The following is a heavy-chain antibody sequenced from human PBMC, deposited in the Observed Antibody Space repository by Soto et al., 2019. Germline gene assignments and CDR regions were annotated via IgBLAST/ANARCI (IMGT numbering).Heavy chain of an antibody. D-gene: IGHD1-26*01. V-gene: IGHV4-34*01. CDR3: SRGLISGSHYSGGWYYFDS. CDR1: GGSFSDYI. Sequence: SETLSLTCDVYGGSFSDYIWTWIRQTPGKGLQWIGQINHSGSANYNPSLKSRVTISVHTSSSQFSLELSSVAAADTAVYYCSRGLISGSHYSGGWYYFDSWGQGTQVTVSS. CDR2: INHSGSA. J-gene: IGHJ4*02.